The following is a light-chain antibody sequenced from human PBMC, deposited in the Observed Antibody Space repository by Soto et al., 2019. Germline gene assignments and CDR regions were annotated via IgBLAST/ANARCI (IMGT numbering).Light chain of an antibody. J-gene: IGLJ1*01. V-gene: IGLV3-21*02. CDR1: NIGGKS. CDR2: DDN. CDR3: QVWDSSTDHRV. Sequence: SYELTQPPSVSVAPGQTARISCGGNNIGGKSVHWYQQKPGQAPVLVVYDDNDRPSGIPERFSGSNSGNTATLTISRVEAGDEADYYCQVWDSSTDHRVLGTGTKVT.